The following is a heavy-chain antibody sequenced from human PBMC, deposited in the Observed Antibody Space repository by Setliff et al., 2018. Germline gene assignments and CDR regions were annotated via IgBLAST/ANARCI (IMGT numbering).Heavy chain of an antibody. CDR2: IYVTEST. CDR1: GDSISNYY. V-gene: IGHV4-4*07. J-gene: IGHJ6*02. Sequence: PSETLSLTCTVSGDSISNYYWNWIRQPAGKGLEWIGRIYVTESTKYNPSLKSRVTLSIDTSKNQFSLTLSSVTAADTAVYYCARARPATIAGVVPGVADFGIDVWGQGTTVTVSS. D-gene: IGHD2-2*01. CDR3: ARARPATIAGVVPGVADFGIDV.